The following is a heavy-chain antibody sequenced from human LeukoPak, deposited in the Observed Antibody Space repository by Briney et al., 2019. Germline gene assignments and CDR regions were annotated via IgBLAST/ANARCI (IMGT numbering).Heavy chain of an antibody. V-gene: IGHV1-18*01. J-gene: IGHJ5*02. CDR1: GYTFNNYD. CDR2: ISTYNAKT. CDR3: ARKTIAGGYNWFDP. D-gene: IGHD6-13*01. Sequence: VSVKVSCKTSGYTFNNYDIIWVRQAPGQGPEWMGSISTYNAKTNYAQKLQGRVTMTTDTSTTTASMELRSLRSDDTAVYYCARKTIAGGYNWFDPWGQGTLVTVSS.